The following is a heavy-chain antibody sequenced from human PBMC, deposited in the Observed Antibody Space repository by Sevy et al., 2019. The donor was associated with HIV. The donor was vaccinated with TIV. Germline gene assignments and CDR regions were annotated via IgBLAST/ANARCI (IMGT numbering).Heavy chain of an antibody. V-gene: IGHV3-7*01. J-gene: IGHJ3*02. Sequence: GGSLRLSCAASGFSFSWYWMSWVRQTPEKGLEWVANIKQDGSDKNYVDSVKGRFIISRDNAKKSLYLQMNSLRVEDTAVYYCASKGASRPNDAFDTWGQWTLVTVSS. CDR3: ASKGASRPNDAFDT. CDR2: IKQDGSDK. D-gene: IGHD6-25*01. CDR1: GFSFSWYW.